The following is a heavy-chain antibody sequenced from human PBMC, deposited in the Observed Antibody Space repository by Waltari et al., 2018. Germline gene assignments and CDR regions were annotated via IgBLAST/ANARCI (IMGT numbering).Heavy chain of an antibody. CDR1: GFAFGRYA. CDR2: ISFDGSNK. V-gene: IGHV3-30-3*01. J-gene: IGHJ4*02. CDR3: ARDSSGSYYFDY. Sequence: QVQLVESGGGVVQPGRSLRLSCAASGFAFGRYAIHWVLQAPGKGLEWVAFISFDGSNKYYADSVKGRFTISRDNSKNTLYLQMNSLRAEDTAVYYCARDSSGSYYFDYWGQGTLVTVSS. D-gene: IGHD3-22*01.